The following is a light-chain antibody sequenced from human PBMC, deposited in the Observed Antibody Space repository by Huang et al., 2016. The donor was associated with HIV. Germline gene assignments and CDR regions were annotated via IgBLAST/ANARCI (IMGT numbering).Light chain of an antibody. CDR2: WGS. CDR3: MQALQTPPT. J-gene: IGKJ2*01. Sequence: DTVMTQSPLSLPVIPGEPASISCRSSQSLLHSNGYNYLNWYLQQPGQSPQLLIYWGSSRASGVPDRFSGSGSGTYVTLKISRVEAEDVGVYFCMQALQTPPTFGQGTKLEIK. CDR1: QSLLHSNGYNY. V-gene: IGKV2-28*01.